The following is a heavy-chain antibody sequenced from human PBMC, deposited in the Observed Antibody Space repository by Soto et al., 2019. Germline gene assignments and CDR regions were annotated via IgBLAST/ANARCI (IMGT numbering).Heavy chain of an antibody. J-gene: IGHJ4*02. D-gene: IGHD3-10*01. CDR2: INPNSGGT. V-gene: IGHV1-2*02. CDR3: ASGIYGSGSLAPFDY. Sequence: AASVKVSCKASGYTFTGYYMHWVRQAPGQGLEWMGWINPNSGGTNYAQKFQGRVTMTRDTSISTAYMELSRLRSDDTAVYYCASGIYGSGSLAPFDYWGQGTLVTVSS. CDR1: GYTFTGYY.